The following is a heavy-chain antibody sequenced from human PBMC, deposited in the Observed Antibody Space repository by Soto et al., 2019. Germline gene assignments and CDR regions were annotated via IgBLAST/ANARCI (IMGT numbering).Heavy chain of an antibody. D-gene: IGHD3-10*01. V-gene: IGHV1-3*05. CDR1: GYTFTSYA. Sequence: QVQLVQSGAEEKKPGASVKVSCKASGYTFTSYAMHWVRQAPGQRLEWMGWLNAGNGNTKYSQKFQGRVTITRDTSASTAYMELSSLRSEDTAVYYCSGSYSYYVRDVWGQGTTVTVSS. CDR2: LNAGNGNT. J-gene: IGHJ6*02. CDR3: SGSYSYYVRDV.